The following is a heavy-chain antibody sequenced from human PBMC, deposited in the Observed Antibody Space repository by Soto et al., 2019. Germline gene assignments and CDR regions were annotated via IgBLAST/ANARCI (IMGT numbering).Heavy chain of an antibody. CDR1: GFTFSSYS. J-gene: IGHJ4*02. Sequence: EVQLVESGGGLVKPGGSLRLSCAAFGFTFSSYSMNWVRQAPGKGLEWVSSISSSSSYIYYADSVKGRFTISRDNAKSSLYLQMNSLRAEDTAVYYCARDGVSRGYWGQGTLVTVSS. V-gene: IGHV3-21*01. D-gene: IGHD3-3*01. CDR2: ISSSSSYI. CDR3: ARDGVSRGY.